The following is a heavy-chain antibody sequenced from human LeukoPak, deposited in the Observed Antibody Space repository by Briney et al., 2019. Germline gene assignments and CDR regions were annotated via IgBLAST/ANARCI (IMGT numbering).Heavy chain of an antibody. CDR3: ASHRGAYYFDY. Sequence: SETLSLTCTVSGGSISSYYWSWIRQPPGKGLEWIGYIYYSGSTNYNPSLKSRVTISVDASKNQFSLKLSSVTAADTAVYYCASHRGAYYFDYWAQGTLVTVSS. CDR1: GGSISSYY. V-gene: IGHV4-59*08. CDR2: IYYSGST. J-gene: IGHJ4*02.